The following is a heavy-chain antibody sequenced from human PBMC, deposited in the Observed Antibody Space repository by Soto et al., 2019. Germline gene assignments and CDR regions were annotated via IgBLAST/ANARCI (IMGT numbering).Heavy chain of an antibody. CDR3: AKDQFRIIY. CDR1: GFTFSSYW. CDR2: ISGSGGST. V-gene: IGHV3-23*01. D-gene: IGHD2-15*01. Sequence: PGGSLRLSCAASGFTFSSYWMHWVRQAPGKGLEWVSAISGSGGSTYYADSVKGRFTISRDNSKNTLYLQMNSLRAEETAVYYCAKDQFRIIYWGQGTLVTVSS. J-gene: IGHJ4*02.